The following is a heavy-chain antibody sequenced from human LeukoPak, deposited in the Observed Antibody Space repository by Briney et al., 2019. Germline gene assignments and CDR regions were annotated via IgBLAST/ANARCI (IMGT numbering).Heavy chain of an antibody. CDR2: ISVNNGDT. CDR1: GYSFINYG. V-gene: IGHV1-18*01. J-gene: IGHJ3*02. D-gene: IGHD6-19*01. CDR3: AREGYTSGFPFDI. Sequence: ASVEVSCKASGYSFINYGISWVRQAPGQGLEWMGWISVNNGDTNFAQKLQGRVTMTTDTSTSTAYMELRNLRSDDTAVYYCAREGYTSGFPFDIWGQGTMVTVSS.